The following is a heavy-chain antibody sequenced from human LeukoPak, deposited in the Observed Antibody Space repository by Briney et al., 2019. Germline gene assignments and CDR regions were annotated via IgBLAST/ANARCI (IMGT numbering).Heavy chain of an antibody. CDR1: GYTFTSYY. CDR3: ATIRATSQDFDY. J-gene: IGHJ4*02. D-gene: IGHD5-24*01. V-gene: IGHV1-46*01. Sequence: ASVKVSCKASGYTFTSYYMHWVRQAPGRGLEWMGIINPSGGSTSYAQKFQGRVTMTRDMSTSTVYMELSSLRSEDTAVYYCATIRATSQDFDYWGQGTLVTVSS. CDR2: INPSGGST.